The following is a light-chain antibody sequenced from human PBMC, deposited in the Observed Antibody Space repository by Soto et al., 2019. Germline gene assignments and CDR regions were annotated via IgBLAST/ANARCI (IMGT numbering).Light chain of an antibody. V-gene: IGLV2-14*01. J-gene: IGLJ2*01. CDR1: SSDVGGYNY. CDR2: DVS. CDR3: GSYTSSSSVL. Sequence: QPASVSGSPGQSITISCTGTSSDVGGYNYVSWYQQHPGKAPKLMIYDVSKRPSGVSNRFSGSKSGNTASLTISGLQAEDGADYYCGSYTSSSSVLFGGGTKLTVL.